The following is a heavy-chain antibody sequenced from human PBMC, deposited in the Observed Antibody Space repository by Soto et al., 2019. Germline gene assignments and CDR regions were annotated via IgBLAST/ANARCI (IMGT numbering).Heavy chain of an antibody. D-gene: IGHD6-6*01. V-gene: IGHV1-18*01. Sequence: GASVKVSCKASGYTFTSYGISWVRQAPGQGLECMGWISAYNGNTNYAQKLQGRVTMTTDTSTSTAYMELRSLRSDDTAVYYCARDHPYSSSSGFDYWGQGTLVTVSS. CDR2: ISAYNGNT. J-gene: IGHJ4*01. CDR3: ARDHPYSSSSGFDY. CDR1: GYTFTSYG.